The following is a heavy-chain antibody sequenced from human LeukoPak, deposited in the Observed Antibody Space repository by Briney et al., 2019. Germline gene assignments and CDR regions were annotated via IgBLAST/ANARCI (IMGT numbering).Heavy chain of an antibody. Sequence: QPGGSLRLSCAASGFTFSSYWMHWVRQAPGKGLVWVSRINSDGRTTSYADSVKGRFTISRDNAKNSLYLQMNSLRAEDTAVYYCARDRKGGVYFDYWGQGTLVTVSS. CDR2: INSDGRTT. J-gene: IGHJ4*02. V-gene: IGHV3-74*01. D-gene: IGHD3-16*01. CDR1: GFTFSSYW. CDR3: ARDRKGGVYFDY.